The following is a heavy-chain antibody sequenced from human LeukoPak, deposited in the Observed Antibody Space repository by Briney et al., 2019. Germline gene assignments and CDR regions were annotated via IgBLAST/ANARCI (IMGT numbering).Heavy chain of an antibody. CDR1: GFTFSSYG. CDR3: ARWDASGDGYSDY. CDR2: IRYDGSNK. Sequence: GGSLRLSCAASGFTFSSYGMHWVRQAPGKGLEWVAIIRYDGSNKNYADSVKGRFTISRDNAKKTLYLQVNSLRAEDTAVYYCARWDASGDGYSDYWGQRTLVAVSS. V-gene: IGHV3-33*01. D-gene: IGHD2-21*01. J-gene: IGHJ4*02.